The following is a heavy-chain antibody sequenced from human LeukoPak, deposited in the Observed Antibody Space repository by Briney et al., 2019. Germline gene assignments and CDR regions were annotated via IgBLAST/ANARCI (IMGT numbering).Heavy chain of an antibody. CDR1: GFTFGSYA. CDR3: TRDFGYYYGSAPPRAFDI. J-gene: IGHJ3*02. D-gene: IGHD3-10*01. V-gene: IGHV3-23*01. Sequence: PGGSLRLSCGVSGFTFGSYAMSWVRQAPGKGLEWVSSISGSGGSAYYADSVKGRFTISRDNSKNTLYLQMNSLKTEDTAVYYCTRDFGYYYGSAPPRAFDIWGQGTMVTVSS. CDR2: ISGSGGSA.